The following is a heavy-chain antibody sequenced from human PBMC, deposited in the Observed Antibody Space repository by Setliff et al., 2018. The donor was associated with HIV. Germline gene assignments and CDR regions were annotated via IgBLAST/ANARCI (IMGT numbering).Heavy chain of an antibody. D-gene: IGHD6-19*01. Sequence: SETLSLTCVVSGYSISSGYYWAWIRQPPGKGLEWIGSIYHTGDTYYNPSLKSRVTMSVDASQNRFSLNLRSVTAADTALYYCASGLAVAGYFDYWGQGALVTVSS. CDR1: GYSISSGYY. V-gene: IGHV4-38-2*01. CDR2: IYHTGDT. CDR3: ASGLAVAGYFDY. J-gene: IGHJ4*02.